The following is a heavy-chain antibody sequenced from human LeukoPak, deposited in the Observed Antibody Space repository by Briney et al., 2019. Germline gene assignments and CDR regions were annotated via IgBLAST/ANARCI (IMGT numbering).Heavy chain of an antibody. CDR2: ISAYNGNT. CDR3: ARDHLLQDIVVVPAAMMPFDY. J-gene: IGHJ4*02. Sequence: ASVKVSCKASGYTFTSYGISWVRQAPRQRLEWMGWISAYNGNTNYAQKLQGRVTMTTDTSTSTAYMELRSLRSDDTAVYYCARDHLLQDIVVVPAAMMPFDYWGQGTLVTVSS. D-gene: IGHD2-2*01. CDR1: GYTFTSYG. V-gene: IGHV1-18*01.